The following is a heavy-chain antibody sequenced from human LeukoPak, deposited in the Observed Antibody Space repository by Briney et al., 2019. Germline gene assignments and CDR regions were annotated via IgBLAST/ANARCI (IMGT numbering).Heavy chain of an antibody. CDR3: ARGSSGYSYYFDY. CDR1: GFTFSSYA. CDR2: ISYDGSIK. D-gene: IGHD3-22*01. J-gene: IGHJ4*02. V-gene: IGHV3-30-3*01. Sequence: GGSLRLSCAASGFTFSSYAMSWVRQAPGKGLEWVAVISYDGSIKYYADSVKGRFTISRDNSETTLYLQMNSLRAEDTAVYYCARGSSGYSYYFDYWGQGTLVSVSS.